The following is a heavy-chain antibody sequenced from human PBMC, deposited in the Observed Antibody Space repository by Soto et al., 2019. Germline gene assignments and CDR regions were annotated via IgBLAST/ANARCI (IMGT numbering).Heavy chain of an antibody. CDR2: IYPSDSDT. Sequence: PGESLKISCKGSGYSFTDYWIGWVRQMPEKGLEWMGIIYPSDSDTRYSPSFQGQVTISADKSISTAYLQWSSLKASDTAMYYCVRLPPRYPTSWYNAFDIWGQGTMVTVSS. CDR3: VRLPPRYPTSWYNAFDI. V-gene: IGHV5-51*01. J-gene: IGHJ3*02. D-gene: IGHD6-13*01. CDR1: GYSFTDYW.